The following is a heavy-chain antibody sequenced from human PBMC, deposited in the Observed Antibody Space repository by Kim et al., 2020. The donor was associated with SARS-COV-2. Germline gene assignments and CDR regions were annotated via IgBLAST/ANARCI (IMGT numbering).Heavy chain of an antibody. D-gene: IGHD6-13*01. CDR1: GYTFTSYA. CDR2: INAGNGNT. J-gene: IGHJ3*02. Sequence: ASVKVSCKASGYTFTSYAMHWVRQAPGQRLEWMGWINAGNGNTKYSQKFQGRVTITRDTSASTAYMELSSLRSEDTAVYYCARDRSTIAAADLTEGAFDIWGQGTMVTVSS. CDR3: ARDRSTIAAADLTEGAFDI. V-gene: IGHV1-3*01.